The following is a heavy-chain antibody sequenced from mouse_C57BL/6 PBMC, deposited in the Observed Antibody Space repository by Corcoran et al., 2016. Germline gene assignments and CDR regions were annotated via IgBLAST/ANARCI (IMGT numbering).Heavy chain of an antibody. J-gene: IGHJ3*01. CDR2: IYWDDDK. Sequence: QVTLKESGPGILQSSQTLSLTCSFSGFSLSTSGMGVSWIRQPSGKGLEWLAHIYWDDDKRYNPSLKSRLTISKDTSRNQVFLKITSVDTADTATYYCARGPSWFAYWGQGTLVTVSA. CDR1: GFSLSTSGMG. V-gene: IGHV8-12*01. CDR3: ARGPSWFAY.